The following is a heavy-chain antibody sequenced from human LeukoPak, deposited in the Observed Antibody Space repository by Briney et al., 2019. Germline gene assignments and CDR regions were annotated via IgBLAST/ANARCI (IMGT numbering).Heavy chain of an antibody. Sequence: SGTLSLTCAVSGGSISGSNWCWWSWVRQPPGKGLEWIGEIYHTGSTNYNPSLKGRVTISLDKSKNQFSLTLTSVTAADTAMYYCATRYSVWPKWGPGTLVTVSS. CDR2: IYHTGST. D-gene: IGHD5/OR15-5a*01. CDR1: GGSISGSNW. J-gene: IGHJ4*02. V-gene: IGHV4-4*02. CDR3: ATRYSVWPK.